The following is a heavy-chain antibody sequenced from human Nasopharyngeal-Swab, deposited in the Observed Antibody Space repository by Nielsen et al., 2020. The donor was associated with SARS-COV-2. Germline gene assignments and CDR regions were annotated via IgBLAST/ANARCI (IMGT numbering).Heavy chain of an antibody. V-gene: IGHV3-23*01. Sequence: GGSLRLSCAASGFTFSNYAMSWVRQAPGKGLEWVSSIRGSGGSTYYADSVKGRFTISRDNAKNSLYLQMNSLRAEDTAVYYCASRRQQLIPFDYWGQGTLVTVSS. CDR1: GFTFSNYA. CDR3: ASRRQQLIPFDY. CDR2: IRGSGGST. J-gene: IGHJ4*02. D-gene: IGHD6-13*01.